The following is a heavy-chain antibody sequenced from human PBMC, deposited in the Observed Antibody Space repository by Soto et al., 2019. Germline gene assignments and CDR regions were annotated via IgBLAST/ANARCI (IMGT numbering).Heavy chain of an antibody. CDR2: AYYSGST. CDR1: GGSISSGDYY. CDR3: ARDRSTYGGGGTGEVKENWFDP. D-gene: IGHD2-8*01. Sequence: SETLSLTCTVSGGSISSGDYYWSWIRQPPGKGLEWIGYAYYSGSTDYNPSLKSRVTMSVDTSKNQVSLKLNSVTTADTAVYYCARDRSTYGGGGTGEVKENWFDPWGPGTLVTVSS. V-gene: IGHV4-61*08. J-gene: IGHJ5*02.